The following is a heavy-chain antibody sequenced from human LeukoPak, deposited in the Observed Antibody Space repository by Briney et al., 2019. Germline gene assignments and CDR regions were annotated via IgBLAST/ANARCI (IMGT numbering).Heavy chain of an antibody. CDR1: GLTFSSYA. CDR2: ISGSGKFP. J-gene: IGHJ4*02. D-gene: IGHD3-22*01. Sequence: PGGSLRLSCAASGLTFSSYAMTWVRQAPGKGLEWVSVISGSGKFPSYADSVKGRFTISRDNAKSTLYLQMNSLEAEDTAMYYCAKIANFYDSSGFYGWGQGTLVTVSS. CDR3: AKIANFYDSSGFYG. V-gene: IGHV3-23*01.